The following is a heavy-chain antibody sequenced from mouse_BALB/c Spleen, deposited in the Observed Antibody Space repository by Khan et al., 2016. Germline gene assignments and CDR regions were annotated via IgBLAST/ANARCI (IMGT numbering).Heavy chain of an antibody. Sequence: EVQLVVSGGGLVQPGGSRKLSCAASGFTFSSFGMHWVRQAPEKGLEWVAYISSGSSTIYYADTVKGRFTISRDNPKNTLFLQMNRLRSEDTAMYYCARWEYYFDYWGQGTTLTVSS. J-gene: IGHJ2*01. CDR3: ARWEYYFDY. CDR2: ISSGSSTI. V-gene: IGHV5-17*02. D-gene: IGHD4-1*01. CDR1: GFTFSSFG.